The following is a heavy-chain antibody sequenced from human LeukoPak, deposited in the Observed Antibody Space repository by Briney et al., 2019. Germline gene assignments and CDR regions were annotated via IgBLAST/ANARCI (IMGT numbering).Heavy chain of an antibody. CDR1: GFTFSDYY. V-gene: IGHV3-11*06. CDR2: ISSSSSYT. D-gene: IGHD6-6*01. Sequence: GSLRLSFAASGFTFSDYYMSWIRQAPGKGLEWVSYISSSSSYTNYADSVKGRFTISRDNAKNSLYLQMNSLRAEDTAVYYCARYSSSYDTAFDYWGQGTLVTVSS. J-gene: IGHJ4*02. CDR3: ARYSSSYDTAFDY.